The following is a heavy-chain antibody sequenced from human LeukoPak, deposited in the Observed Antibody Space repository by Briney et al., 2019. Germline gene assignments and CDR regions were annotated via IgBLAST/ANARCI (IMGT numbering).Heavy chain of an antibody. CDR3: AKLTTWNTHYPIDY. D-gene: IGHD4-17*01. V-gene: IGHV3-74*01. J-gene: IGHJ4*02. CDR2: MNSDESTT. Sequence: GGSLRLSCAASGFTFSSYWMHWVRQAPGKGPVWVSSMNSDESTTTYADSVKGRFTISRDNSKNTLYLQMNSLRAEDTALYYCAKLTTWNTHYPIDYWGQGTLVTVSS. CDR1: GFTFSSYW.